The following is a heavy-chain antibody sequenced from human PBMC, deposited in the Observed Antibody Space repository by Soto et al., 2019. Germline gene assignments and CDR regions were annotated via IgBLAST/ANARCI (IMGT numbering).Heavy chain of an antibody. CDR3: ARDLVDSSSSQYFDY. D-gene: IGHD6-6*01. CDR2: INPNSGGT. V-gene: IGHV1-2*02. CDR1: GYTFTGYY. J-gene: IGHJ4*02. Sequence: QVQLVQSGAEVKKPGASVKVSCKASGYTFTGYYMHWVRQAPGQGLEWMGWINPNSGGTNYAQKFQGRVTMTRDTSISTAYMELSRLRSDDTAVYYCARDLVDSSSSQYFDYWGQGTLVTVSS.